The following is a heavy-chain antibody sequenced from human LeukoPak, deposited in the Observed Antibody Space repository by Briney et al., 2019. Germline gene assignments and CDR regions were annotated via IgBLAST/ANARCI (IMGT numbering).Heavy chain of an antibody. J-gene: IGHJ4*02. CDR3: ARDPGIAAAGTVGYFDS. V-gene: IGHV3-48*03. D-gene: IGHD6-13*01. CDR2: ISNSGSTK. Sequence: GGSLRLSCAASGFTFSSYEMNWIRQAPGKGLEWISYISNSGSTKYYADSVKGRFTISRDNAMNSLYLQMNSLRVEDTAVYYCARDPGIAAAGTVGYFDSWGQGILVTVSS. CDR1: GFTFSSYE.